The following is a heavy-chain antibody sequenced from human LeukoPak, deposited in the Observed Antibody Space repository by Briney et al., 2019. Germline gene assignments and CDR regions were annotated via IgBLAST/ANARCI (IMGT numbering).Heavy chain of an antibody. CDR2: ISDIGSI. D-gene: IGHD2/OR15-2a*01. J-gene: IGHJ4*02. V-gene: IGHV4-59*08. CDR3: AGHHPRNTVDF. CDR1: GGSICIYY. Sequence: SEALSLTCAVSGGSICIYYWSWIRQPLGKGLEWIAYISDIGSINYKPSLKSRVTISLDTAKNQFSLKLSSVTAADTAVYYCAGHHPRNTVDFWGQGTLVTVSS.